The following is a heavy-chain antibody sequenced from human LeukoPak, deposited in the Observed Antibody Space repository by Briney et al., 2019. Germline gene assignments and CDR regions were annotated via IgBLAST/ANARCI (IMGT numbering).Heavy chain of an antibody. D-gene: IGHD2-2*01. Sequence: GASVKVSCKASGYTFTGYYMHWVRQAPGQGLEWMGWINPNSGGTNYAQKFQGRVTMTRDTSISTAYMELSRLRSDDTAVYYCARGCSSTSCYLLDAFDIWGQGTMVTVSS. CDR2: INPNSGGT. CDR3: ARGCSSTSCYLLDAFDI. J-gene: IGHJ3*02. CDR1: GYTFTGYY. V-gene: IGHV1-2*02.